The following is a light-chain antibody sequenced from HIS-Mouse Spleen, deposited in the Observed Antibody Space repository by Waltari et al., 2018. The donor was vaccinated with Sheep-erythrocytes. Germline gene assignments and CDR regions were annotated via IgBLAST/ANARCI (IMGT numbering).Light chain of an antibody. V-gene: IGKV3-11*01. CDR1: QSVSSY. J-gene: IGKJ2*01. CDR2: DAS. CDR3: QQRSNWYT. Sequence: EIVLTQSPATLSLSPGERATLSCRASQSVSSYLAWYQQKHGQAPRLLIDDASNRATGIPARFSGSGSGTDFTLTISSLEPEDVAVYYCQQRSNWYTFGQGAKLEIK.